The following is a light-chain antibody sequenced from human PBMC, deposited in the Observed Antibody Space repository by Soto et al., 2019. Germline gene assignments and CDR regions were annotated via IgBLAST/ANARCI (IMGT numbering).Light chain of an antibody. Sequence: DIQMTQSPSSVAASVGDRVTIACRASHNINSWLAWYQQKPGRAPRFLIYAASSLQSGVPSRFSGSGSGTEFTLTITNLQPEDFATYSCQQYDDYSWTFGQGTKVEIK. CDR3: QQYDDYSWT. CDR2: AAS. J-gene: IGKJ1*01. V-gene: IGKV1D-16*01. CDR1: HNINSW.